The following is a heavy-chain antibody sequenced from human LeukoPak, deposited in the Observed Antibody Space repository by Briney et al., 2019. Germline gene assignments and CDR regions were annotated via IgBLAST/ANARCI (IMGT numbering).Heavy chain of an antibody. J-gene: IGHJ4*02. Sequence: GGSLGLSCAASGFTLSNYWITWVRQAPGKGLEWVAKIKQDGREKYYVDSVKGRFTISRDNAKNSLYLQMNSLRADDTAVYYCATWGGLGDYWGQGTLVTVSS. CDR3: ATWGGLGDY. D-gene: IGHD3-16*01. CDR1: GFTLSNYW. V-gene: IGHV3-7*01. CDR2: IKQDGREK.